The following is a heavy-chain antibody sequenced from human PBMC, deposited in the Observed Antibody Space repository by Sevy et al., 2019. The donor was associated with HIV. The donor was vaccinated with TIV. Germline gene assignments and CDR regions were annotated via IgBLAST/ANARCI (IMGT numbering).Heavy chain of an antibody. J-gene: IGHJ4*02. V-gene: IGHV3-48*04. CDR2: ISGSGNII. CDR1: GFTFSSYG. Sequence: GGSLRLSCAASGFTFSSYGMHWVRQAPGKGLEWIAYISGSGNIIYYADSVRGRFSISRDNAKKSLYLQMNSLRAEDTAVYFCAKKGYSSGIFYYFDYWGQGTLVTVSS. D-gene: IGHD5-18*01. CDR3: AKKGYSSGIFYYFDY.